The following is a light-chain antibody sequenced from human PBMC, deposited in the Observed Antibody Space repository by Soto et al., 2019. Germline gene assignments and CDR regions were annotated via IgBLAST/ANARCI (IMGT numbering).Light chain of an antibody. CDR1: QSVASN. CDR2: GAS. Sequence: EVVMTQSPGTLSVSPGERATLSCRASQSVASNLAWYQQKPGQGPRLLIYGASTRATGIPARFSGSGSGTEFTLTISRLQSEDFAVYYCQQYSFWPQFTFGPGTKVDIK. CDR3: QQYSFWPQFT. J-gene: IGKJ3*01. V-gene: IGKV3-15*01.